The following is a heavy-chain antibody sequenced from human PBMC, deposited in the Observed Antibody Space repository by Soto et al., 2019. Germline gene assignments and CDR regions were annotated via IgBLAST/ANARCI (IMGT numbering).Heavy chain of an antibody. J-gene: IGHJ4*02. V-gene: IGHV4-4*02. D-gene: IGHD6-13*01. CDR1: GESMSSSNW. CDR2: AHHSGRT. Sequence: QVQLQESGPGLLKPSGTLSLTCTVSGESMSSSNWWNWVRQPPGKGLEWIGEAHHSGRTNYNPSLKSRVTISDYRSQDQFSLQLTSVPAADTAVYYGARSAATALDYWGQGTLVTVAS. CDR3: ARSAATALDY.